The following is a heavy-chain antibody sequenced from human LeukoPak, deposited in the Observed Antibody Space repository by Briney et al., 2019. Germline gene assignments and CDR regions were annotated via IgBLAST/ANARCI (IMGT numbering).Heavy chain of an antibody. J-gene: IGHJ6*03. CDR3: ARRRGYYDSSGYYWGYYYYYMDA. CDR1: GFTFSSYA. Sequence: GGSLRLSCAASGFTFSSYAMSWVRQAPGKGLEWVSAISGSGGSTYYADSVKGRFTISRDNSKNTLYLQMNSLRAEDTAVYYCARRRGYYDSSGYYWGYYYYYMDAWGKGTTVTVSS. CDR2: ISGSGGST. V-gene: IGHV3-23*01. D-gene: IGHD3-22*01.